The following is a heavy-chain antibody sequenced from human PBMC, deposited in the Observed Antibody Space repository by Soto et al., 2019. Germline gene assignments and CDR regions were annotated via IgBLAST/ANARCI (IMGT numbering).Heavy chain of an antibody. CDR3: ARVVVGDTRDYYYGMDV. CDR1: GGSISSGGYY. J-gene: IGHJ6*02. D-gene: IGHD1-26*01. Sequence: PSETLSLTCTVSGGSISSGGYYWSWIRQHPGKGLEWIGYIYYSGSTYYNPSLKSRVTISVDTSKNQFSLKLSSVTAADTAVYYCARVVVGDTRDYYYGMDVWGQGTKVTVSS. V-gene: IGHV4-31*03. CDR2: IYYSGST.